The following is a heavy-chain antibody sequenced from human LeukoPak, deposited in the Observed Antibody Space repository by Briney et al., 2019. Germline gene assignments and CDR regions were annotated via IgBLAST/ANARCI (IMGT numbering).Heavy chain of an antibody. J-gene: IGHJ4*01. V-gene: IGHV1-2*02. CDR1: GYTFTGYY. D-gene: IGHD3-22*01. CDR3: ARVWHYYDXXXYYYPDYFNY. Sequence: SVEVSCKASGYTFTGYYMHCVRQAPGQGLEWMGCINPNSGGTNYAQKFKGRITMTRDTSISTAYMEMSRLRSADTAVYYCARVWHYYDXXXYYYPDYFNYWGQGTMV. CDR2: INPNSGGT.